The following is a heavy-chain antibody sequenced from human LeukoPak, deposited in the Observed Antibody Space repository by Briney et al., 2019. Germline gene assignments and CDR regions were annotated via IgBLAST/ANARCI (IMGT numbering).Heavy chain of an antibody. CDR3: ASGYDSSGYWYYFDY. CDR1: GGSISSNNW. CDR2: IYHSGST. Sequence: SETLSLTCAVSGGSISSNNWWSWVRQPPGKGLEWIGEIYHSGSTNYNPSLKSRVTISVDKSKNQFSVKLSSVTAADTAVYYCASGYDSSGYWYYFDYWGQGTLVTVSS. J-gene: IGHJ4*02. D-gene: IGHD3-22*01. V-gene: IGHV4-4*02.